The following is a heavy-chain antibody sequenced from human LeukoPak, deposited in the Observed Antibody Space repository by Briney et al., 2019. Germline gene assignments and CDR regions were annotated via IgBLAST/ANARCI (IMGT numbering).Heavy chain of an antibody. CDR3: ARVDPRAAFFDY. Sequence: SETLSLTCTVSGGSISSYYWTWIRQPAGKGLEWIGRIYTSGNTGYNPSLKGRVTMSVDTSKNQFSLNLSSVTAADTAVYYCARVDPRAAFFDYWGQGTLVTVSS. CDR2: IYTSGNT. D-gene: IGHD2-15*01. CDR1: GGSISSYY. V-gene: IGHV4-4*07. J-gene: IGHJ4*02.